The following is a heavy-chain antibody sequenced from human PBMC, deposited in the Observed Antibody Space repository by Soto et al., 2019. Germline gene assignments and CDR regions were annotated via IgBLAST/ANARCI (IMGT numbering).Heavy chain of an antibody. CDR3: ARDHYGGNSGWFDP. J-gene: IGHJ5*02. Sequence: PGGSLRLSCAASGFTFSSYGMHWVRQAPGKGLEWVAVIWYDGSNKYYADSVKGRFTISRDNSKNTLYLQMNSPRAEDTVVYYCARDHYGGNSGWFDPWGQGTLVTVSS. D-gene: IGHD4-17*01. V-gene: IGHV3-33*01. CDR2: IWYDGSNK. CDR1: GFTFSSYG.